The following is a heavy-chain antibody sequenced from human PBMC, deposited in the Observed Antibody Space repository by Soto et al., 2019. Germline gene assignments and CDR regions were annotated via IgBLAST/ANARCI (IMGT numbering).Heavy chain of an antibody. CDR1: GGTFSSYA. Sequence: ASVKVSCKASGGTFSSYAISWVRQAPGQGLERMGGIIPIFGTANYAQKLQGRVTITADESTSTAYMELSSLRSEDFAVYYCARVEWYYYDSGGYYDWGQGTLVTVSS. V-gene: IGHV1-69*13. CDR3: ARVEWYYYDSGGYYD. D-gene: IGHD3-22*01. CDR2: IIPIFGTA. J-gene: IGHJ4*02.